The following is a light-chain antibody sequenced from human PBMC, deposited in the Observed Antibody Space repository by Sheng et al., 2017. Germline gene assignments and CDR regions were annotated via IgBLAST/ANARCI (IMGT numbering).Light chain of an antibody. V-gene: IGLV2-14*01. CDR1: SSDVGYYNF. J-gene: IGLJ3*02. CDR2: AVS. Sequence: QSALTQPASVSGSPGQSISISCTGTSSDVGYYNFVSWYQQHPGKAPKLMIYAVSNRPSGVSDRFSDSKSGNTASLTISGLQAEDEADYYCSSFSTNRIPVFGGGTKLTVL. CDR3: SSFSTNRIPV.